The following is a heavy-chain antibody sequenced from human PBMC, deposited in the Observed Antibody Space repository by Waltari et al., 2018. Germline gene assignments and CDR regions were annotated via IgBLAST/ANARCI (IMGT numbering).Heavy chain of an antibody. Sequence: EVQLVESGGVVVQPGGSLRPSCAASGFTFDDYTMQRVRQAPGKGLEWVSLISWDGGSTYYADSVKGRFTISRDNSKNSLYLQMNSLRTEDTALYYCAKDMGPSRYDSSGYFDYWGQGTLVTVSS. CDR2: ISWDGGST. J-gene: IGHJ4*02. V-gene: IGHV3-43*01. D-gene: IGHD3-22*01. CDR3: AKDMGPSRYDSSGYFDY. CDR1: GFTFDDYT.